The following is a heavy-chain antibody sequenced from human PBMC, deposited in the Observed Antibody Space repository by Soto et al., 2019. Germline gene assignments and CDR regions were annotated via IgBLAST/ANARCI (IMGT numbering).Heavy chain of an antibody. V-gene: IGHV3-33*01. D-gene: IGHD2-2*01. CDR1: GFTFSSYG. J-gene: IGHJ3*02. CDR3: ARGGYCSSTSCSPIDAFDI. Sequence: GGSLRLSCAASGFTFSSYGMHWVRQAPGKGLEWVAVIWYDGSNKYYADSVKGRFTISRDNSKNTLYLQMNSLRAEDTAVYYCARGGYCSSTSCSPIDAFDIWGQGTMVTVSS. CDR2: IWYDGSNK.